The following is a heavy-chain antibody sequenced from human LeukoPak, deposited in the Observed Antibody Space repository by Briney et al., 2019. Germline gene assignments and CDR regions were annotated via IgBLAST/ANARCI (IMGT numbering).Heavy chain of an antibody. CDR3: AKYRTGWYEDY. Sequence: GGSLRLSCTASGFTFSNYALNWVRQAPGKGLEWVSSLSGSGGSTYYAVSVKGRFTISRDNSKNTLYLQMNSLRAEDSAVYYCAKYRTGWYEDYWGQGTLVIVSS. V-gene: IGHV3-23*01. J-gene: IGHJ4*02. D-gene: IGHD6-19*01. CDR1: GFTFSNYA. CDR2: LSGSGGST.